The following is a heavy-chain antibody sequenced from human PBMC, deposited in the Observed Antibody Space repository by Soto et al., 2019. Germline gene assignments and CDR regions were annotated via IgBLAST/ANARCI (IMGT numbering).Heavy chain of an antibody. J-gene: IGHJ3*02. CDR3: AKQWCSGGSCPPSNAFDI. CDR1: GFTFSSYA. CDR2: ISGSGGST. V-gene: IGHV3-23*01. D-gene: IGHD2-15*01. Sequence: PGGSLRHSCAASGFTFSSYAMSWVRQAPGKGLEWVSAISGSGGSTYYADSVKGRFTISRDNSKNTLYLQMNSLRAEDTAVYYCAKQWCSGGSCPPSNAFDIWGQGTMVTVSS.